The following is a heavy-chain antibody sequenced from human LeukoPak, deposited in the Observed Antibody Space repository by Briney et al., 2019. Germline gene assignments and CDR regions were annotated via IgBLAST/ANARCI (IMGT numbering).Heavy chain of an antibody. Sequence: GRSLRLSCAASGFTFDDYAMHWVRQAPGKGLEWVSGISWNSGSIGYADSVKGRFTISRDNAKNSLYLQMNSLRAEDTALYYCAKGQGLQLADAFDIWGQGTMVTVSS. CDR2: ISWNSGSI. J-gene: IGHJ3*02. D-gene: IGHD6-13*01. CDR1: GFTFDDYA. V-gene: IGHV3-9*01. CDR3: AKGQGLQLADAFDI.